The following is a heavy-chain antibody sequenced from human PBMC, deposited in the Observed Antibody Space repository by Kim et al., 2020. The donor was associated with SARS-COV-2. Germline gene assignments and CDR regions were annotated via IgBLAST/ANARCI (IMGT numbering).Heavy chain of an antibody. CDR1: GGTFSSYA. Sequence: SVKVSCKASGGTFSSYAISWVRQAPGQGLEWMGGIIPIFGTANYAQKFQGRVTITADESTSTAYMELSSLRSEDTAVYYCARIAVAGTDSRQTYYYYYYGMDVWGQGTTVTVSS. V-gene: IGHV1-69*13. CDR2: IIPIFGTA. J-gene: IGHJ6*02. D-gene: IGHD6-19*01. CDR3: ARIAVAGTDSRQTYYYYYYGMDV.